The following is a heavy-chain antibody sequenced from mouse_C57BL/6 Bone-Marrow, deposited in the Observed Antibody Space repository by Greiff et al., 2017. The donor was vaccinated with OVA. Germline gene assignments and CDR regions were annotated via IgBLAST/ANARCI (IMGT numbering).Heavy chain of an antibody. Sequence: QVQLQQSGAELARPGASVKLSCKASGYTFTSYGISWVKQRTGQGLEWIGEIYPRSGNTYYNEKFKGKATLTANKSTSTAYMELRSLTFEYSEVYFCAGYGSTYYYAMDYWGQGTSVTVSS. J-gene: IGHJ4*01. CDR2: IYPRSGNT. V-gene: IGHV1-81*01. CDR3: AGYGSTYYYAMDY. CDR1: GYTFTSYG. D-gene: IGHD1-1*01.